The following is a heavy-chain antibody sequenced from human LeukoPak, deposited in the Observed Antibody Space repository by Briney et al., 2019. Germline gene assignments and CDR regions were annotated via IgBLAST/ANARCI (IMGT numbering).Heavy chain of an antibody. Sequence: GGSLRLSCAASGCTVSSNYMSWVRQVPGKGLEWVSVIYSGGNTYYADSVKGRFTISRDNSKNTLYLQMNSLRAEDTAVYYCARGPSGYSYGGYDYWGQGTLVTVSS. J-gene: IGHJ4*02. CDR3: ARGPSGYSYGGYDY. V-gene: IGHV3-53*01. CDR2: IYSGGNT. CDR1: GCTVSSNY. D-gene: IGHD5-18*01.